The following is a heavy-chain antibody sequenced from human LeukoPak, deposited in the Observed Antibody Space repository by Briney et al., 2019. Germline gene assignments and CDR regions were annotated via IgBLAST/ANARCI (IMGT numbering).Heavy chain of an antibody. Sequence: PSETLSLTCTVSGYSISSGYYWGWIRQPPGKGLEWIGSIYHSGSTYYNPSLKSRVTISVDTSKNQFSLKLSSVTAADTAVYYCARPGAGTNPGIAAAASPGLFDYWGQGTLVTVSS. CDR3: ARPGAGTNPGIAAAASPGLFDY. J-gene: IGHJ4*02. D-gene: IGHD6-13*01. V-gene: IGHV4-38-2*02. CDR2: IYHSGST. CDR1: GYSISSGYY.